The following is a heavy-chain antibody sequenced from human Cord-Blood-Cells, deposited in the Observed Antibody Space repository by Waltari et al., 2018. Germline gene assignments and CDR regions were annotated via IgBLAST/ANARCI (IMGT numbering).Heavy chain of an antibody. CDR1: GYTFTSYD. V-gene: IGHV1-8*03. CDR2: MNTNSGNT. CDR3: ARVCSSTSCYAFDI. J-gene: IGHJ3*02. D-gene: IGHD2-2*01. Sequence: QVQLVQSGAEVKKPGASVKVSCKASGYTFTSYDINWVRQATGQGLEWMGWMNTNSGNTGYARKFQGRVTITRNTSISTAYMELSSLRSEDTAVYYCARVCSSTSCYAFDIWGQGTMVTVSS.